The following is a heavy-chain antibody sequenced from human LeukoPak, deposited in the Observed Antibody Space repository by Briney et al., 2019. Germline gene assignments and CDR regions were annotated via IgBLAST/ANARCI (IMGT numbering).Heavy chain of an antibody. CDR2: ISSSGSTI. Sequence: GGSLRLSCAASGFTFSDYYMSWIRQAPGKGLEWVSYISSSGSTIYYADSVKGRFTISRDNSKNTLYLQMNSLRAEDTAVYYCAKDLWKYSSSSFDYWGQGTLVTVSS. CDR1: GFTFSDYY. D-gene: IGHD6-6*01. CDR3: AKDLWKYSSSSFDY. V-gene: IGHV3-11*04. J-gene: IGHJ4*02.